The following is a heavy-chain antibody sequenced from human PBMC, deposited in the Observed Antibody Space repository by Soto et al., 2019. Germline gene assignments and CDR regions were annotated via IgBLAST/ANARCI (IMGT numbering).Heavy chain of an antibody. CDR1: ASSISSSNYY. V-gene: IGHV4-39*01. CDR2: IYYSGST. Sequence: QLQLQESGPDLVKPSETLSLTCTVSASSISSSNYYWGWIRQPPGKGLEWIGSIYYSGSTYYNPSLKSRVTISIDTSKNQFSLWLSSVTAADTAVYYCARHQSSWYCSSASCPTSRGLFDPWGQGTLVTVSS. CDR3: ARHQSSWYCSSASCPTSRGLFDP. J-gene: IGHJ5*02. D-gene: IGHD2-2*01.